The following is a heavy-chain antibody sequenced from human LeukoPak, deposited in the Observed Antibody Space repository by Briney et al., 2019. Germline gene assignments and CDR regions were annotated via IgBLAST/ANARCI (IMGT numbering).Heavy chain of an antibody. CDR3: ARVKGNYYGSGSYYGDY. CDR1: GYTFTSYG. J-gene: IGHJ4*02. V-gene: IGHV1-18*01. D-gene: IGHD3-10*01. Sequence: ASVKVSCKASGYTFTSYGISWVRQAPGQGLEWMEWISAYNGNTNYAQKLQGRVTMTTDTSTSTAYMELRRLRSEDTAVYYCARVKGNYYGSGSYYGDYWGQGTLVTVCS. CDR2: ISAYNGNT.